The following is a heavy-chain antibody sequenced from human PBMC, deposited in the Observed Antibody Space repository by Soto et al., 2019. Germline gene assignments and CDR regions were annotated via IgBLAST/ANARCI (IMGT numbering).Heavy chain of an antibody. CDR3: ARGRTSSLDY. CDR1: GFTFSSYW. V-gene: IGHV3-74*01. CDR2: MNSDGSST. J-gene: IGHJ4*02. Sequence: PGGSLRLSCAASGFTFSSYWMHWVRQAPGKGLVWVSRMNSDGSSTSYADSVKDRFTISRDNAKNTLYLQMSSLRAEDTAVYYCARGRTSSLDYWGQGMLVTVSS.